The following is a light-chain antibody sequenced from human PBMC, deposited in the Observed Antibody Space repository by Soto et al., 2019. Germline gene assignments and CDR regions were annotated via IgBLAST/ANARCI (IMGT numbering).Light chain of an antibody. CDR3: QQYNNLPET. CDR2: DAS. J-gene: IGKJ1*01. V-gene: IGKV3-15*01. CDR1: QSVSSN. Sequence: EIVMRQSPATLSVSPGERATLSCRASQSVSSNLAWYQQKVGQAPRVLIYDASTRATGIPGRFSGSGSGTEFTLTISSLQSEDFAVYYCQQYNNLPETFGQGTKVDIK.